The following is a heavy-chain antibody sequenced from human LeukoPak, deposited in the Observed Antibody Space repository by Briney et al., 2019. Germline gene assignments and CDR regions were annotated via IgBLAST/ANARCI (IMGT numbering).Heavy chain of an antibody. CDR1: GFTFSSYV. Sequence: GGSLRLSCAASGFTFSSYVMNWVRQAPGKGLEWVSSISSSSSYIYYADSVKGRFTISRDNAKNSLYLLMNSLRAEDTAVYYCARYCSGGSCYDIDFWGQGTLVTVSS. V-gene: IGHV3-21*01. CDR2: ISSSSSYI. J-gene: IGHJ4*02. CDR3: ARYCSGGSCYDIDF. D-gene: IGHD2-15*01.